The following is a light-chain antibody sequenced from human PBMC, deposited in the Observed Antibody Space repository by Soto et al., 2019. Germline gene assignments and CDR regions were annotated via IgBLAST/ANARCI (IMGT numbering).Light chain of an antibody. CDR2: DAS. CDR3: QQRSNCPPIT. J-gene: IGKJ3*01. CDR1: QSVSSY. V-gene: IGKV3-11*01. Sequence: EIVLTQSPATLSLSPGERATLSCRASQSVSSYLAWYQQKPGQAPRLLIYDASNRATGIPARFSGSGSGTDFTLTISSLEPEDFAVYYCQQRSNCPPITFGPGTKVDIK.